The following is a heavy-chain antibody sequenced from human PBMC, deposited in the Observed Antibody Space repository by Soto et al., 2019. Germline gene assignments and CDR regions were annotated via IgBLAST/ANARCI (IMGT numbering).Heavy chain of an antibody. V-gene: IGHV3-23*01. CDR3: AKVNDFWSESNWFDP. D-gene: IGHD3-3*01. Sequence: GGSLRLSCAASGFTFDDYTMHWVRQAPGKGLEWVSAISGSGGSTYYADSVKGRFTISRDNSKNTLYLQMNSLRAEDTAVYYCAKVNDFWSESNWFDPWGQGTLVTVSS. CDR1: GFTFDDYT. J-gene: IGHJ5*02. CDR2: ISGSGGST.